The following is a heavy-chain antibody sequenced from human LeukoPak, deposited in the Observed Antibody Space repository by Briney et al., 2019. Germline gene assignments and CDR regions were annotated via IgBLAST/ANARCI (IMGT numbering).Heavy chain of an antibody. CDR1: GLMFAGYA. CDR3: AKTRMLDPFDY. D-gene: IGHD2-8*01. CDR2: ISDSGGST. J-gene: IGHJ4*02. V-gene: IGHV3-23*01. Sequence: VGTLSLSRALSGLMFAGYALRSVCATPREGRGWVSTISDSGGSTYYADSVKGRFTISRDNSKNTLYLQMNSLRAEDTAVYYCAKTRMLDPFDYWGQGTLVTVSS.